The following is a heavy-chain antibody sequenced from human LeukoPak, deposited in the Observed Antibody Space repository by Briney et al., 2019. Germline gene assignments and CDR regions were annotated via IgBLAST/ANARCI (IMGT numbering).Heavy chain of an antibody. V-gene: IGHV1-69*04. CDR2: IIPILNNR. D-gene: IGHD1/OR15-1a*01. Sequence: SVKVSCKASGGTFSNEVFNWVRQAPGQGLEWMRRIIPILNNRNYAQKFQDRLTITADKSTSTAYMELSSLRSDDTAVYYCARDTPGTAVGGIDVWGQGTLVTVS. CDR3: ARDTPGTAVGGIDV. CDR1: GGTFSNEV. J-gene: IGHJ3*01.